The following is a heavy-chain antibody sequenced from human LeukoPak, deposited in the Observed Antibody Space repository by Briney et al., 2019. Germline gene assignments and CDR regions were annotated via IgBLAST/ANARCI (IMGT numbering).Heavy chain of an antibody. CDR3: ARLGGYDANDGYFDY. CDR1: GGSISSYY. CDR2: IYYSGST. V-gene: IGHV4-59*08. Sequence: SETLSLTCTVSGGSISSYYWSWIRQPPGKGLEWIGYIYYSGSTNYNPSLKSRVTISVDTSKNQFSLKLSSVTAADTAVYYCARLGGYDANDGYFDYWGQETLVTVSS. J-gene: IGHJ4*02. D-gene: IGHD5-12*01.